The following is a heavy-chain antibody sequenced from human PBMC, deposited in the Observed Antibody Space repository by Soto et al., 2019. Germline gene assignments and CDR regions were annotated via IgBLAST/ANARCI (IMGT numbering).Heavy chain of an antibody. D-gene: IGHD3-22*01. J-gene: IGHJ6*02. CDR1: GGSISSSSYY. V-gene: IGHV4-39*01. CDR3: ARHQSSSGYQSFFFKSNKNYYYYGMDV. CDR2: IYYSGST. Sequence: SETLSLTCTVSGGSISSSSYYWGWIRQPPGKGLEWIGSIYYSGSTYYNPSLKSRVTISVDTSKNQFSLKLSSMTAADTAVYYCARHQSSSGYQSFFFKSNKNYYYYGMDVWGQGTTVTVSS.